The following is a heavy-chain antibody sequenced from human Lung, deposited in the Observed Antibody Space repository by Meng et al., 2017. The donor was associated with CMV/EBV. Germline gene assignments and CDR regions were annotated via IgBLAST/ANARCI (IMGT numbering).Heavy chain of an antibody. V-gene: IGHV3-9*01. CDR2: ISWDSGTR. CDR3: AKEAVGGFDP. CDR1: GFTFDDFA. D-gene: IGHD3-10*01. Sequence: SCAASGFTFDDFAMHWVRQAPGKGLEWVSGISWDSGTRGYADSVKGRFTIPRDNAKNSLYLQMNSLRAEDTALYYCAKEAVGGFDPWGQGTVVTVSS. J-gene: IGHJ5*02.